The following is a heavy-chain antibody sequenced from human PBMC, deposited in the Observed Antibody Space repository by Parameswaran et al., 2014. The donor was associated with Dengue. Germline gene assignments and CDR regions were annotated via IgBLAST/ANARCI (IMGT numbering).Heavy chain of an antibody. CDR2: IYSGGTT. V-gene: IGHV3-66*01. J-gene: IGHJ3*02. Sequence: VRQMPGKGLEWVSVIYSGGTTYYADSVKGRFIISRDNSKNTLYLQMNSLRAEDTAVYYCASKPSYCGGDCYGAFDIWGQGTMVTVSS. CDR3: ASKPSYCGGDCYGAFDI. D-gene: IGHD2-21*02.